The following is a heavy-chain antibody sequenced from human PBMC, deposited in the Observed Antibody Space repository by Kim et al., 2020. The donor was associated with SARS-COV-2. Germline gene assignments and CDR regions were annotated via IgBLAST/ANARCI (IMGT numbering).Heavy chain of an antibody. Sequence: GGSLRLSCAASGFTFSSSGMHWVRQAPGKGLEWVAVISYDGSNKYYADSVKGRFTISRDNSKNTLSLQMNSLRAETTAVYYCAKPLPIAAAGTDLQSLDYCGEGTLVTVSS. D-gene: IGHD6-13*01. CDR2: ISYDGSNK. J-gene: IGHJ4*02. V-gene: IGHV3-30*18. CDR3: AKPLPIAAAGTDLQSLDY. CDR1: GFTFSSSG.